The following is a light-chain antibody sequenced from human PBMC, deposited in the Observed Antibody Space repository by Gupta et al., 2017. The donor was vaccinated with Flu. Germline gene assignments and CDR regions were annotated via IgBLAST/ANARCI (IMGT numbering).Light chain of an antibody. Sequence: QPVLSQSSSASASLGSSVKLTCTLSSGHYNYIVAWHQQRPGQAPRFLMKLEGSGNYNTGSGVPDRFSGSSSGADRHLTISNLQSEDEADYYCETWDSNTWVFGGGTKLTVL. CDR1: SGHYNYI. V-gene: IGLV4-60*03. CDR3: ETWDSNTWV. J-gene: IGLJ3*02. CDR2: LEGSGNY.